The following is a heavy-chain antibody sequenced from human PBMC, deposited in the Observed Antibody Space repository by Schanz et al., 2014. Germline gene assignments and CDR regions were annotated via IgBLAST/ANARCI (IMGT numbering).Heavy chain of an antibody. CDR3: TRSYYDFSWGSYRFRAFDI. CDR2: TNGDGTNA. V-gene: IGHV3-74*02. J-gene: IGHJ3*02. D-gene: IGHD3-16*02. Sequence: VQLVESGGGVVQPGRSLRLSCAASGFTFSDYYMDWVRQVPGKGLEWVSCTNGDGTNAKYADSVKGRFTISRDNAKKTLSLQMISLRAEDTAIYFCTRSYYDFSWGSYRFRAFDIWGQGTTVIVSS. CDR1: GFTFSDYY.